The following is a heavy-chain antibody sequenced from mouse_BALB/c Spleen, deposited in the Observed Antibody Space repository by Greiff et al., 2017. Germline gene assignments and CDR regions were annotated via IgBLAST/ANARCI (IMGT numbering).Heavy chain of an antibody. Sequence: EVQLQESGAELVRPGALVKLSCKASGFNIKDYYMHWVKQRPEQGLEWIGWIDPENGNTIYDPKFQGKASITADTSSNTAYLQLSSLTSEDTAVYYCARDYYGSSYKCAYWGQGTLVTVSA. CDR1: GFNIKDYY. CDR3: ARDYYGSSYKCAY. J-gene: IGHJ3*01. CDR2: IDPENGNT. V-gene: IGHV14-1*02. D-gene: IGHD1-1*01.